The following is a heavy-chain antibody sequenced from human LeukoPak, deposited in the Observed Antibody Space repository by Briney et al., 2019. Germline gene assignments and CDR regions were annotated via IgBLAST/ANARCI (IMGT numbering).Heavy chain of an antibody. V-gene: IGHV4-30-4*08. CDR2: IYYSGST. Sequence: SETLSLTCTGSGGSISSGDYYWSWIRQPPGKGLEWIGYIYYSGSTYYNPSLKSRVTISVDTSKNQFSLKLSSVTAADTAVYYCAISSTSCYEYWGQGTLVTVSS. D-gene: IGHD2-2*01. CDR3: AISSTSCYEY. CDR1: GGSISSGDYY. J-gene: IGHJ4*02.